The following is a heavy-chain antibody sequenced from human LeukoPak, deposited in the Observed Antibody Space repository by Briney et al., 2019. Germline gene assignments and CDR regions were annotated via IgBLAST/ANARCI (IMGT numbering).Heavy chain of an antibody. V-gene: IGHV4-4*07. CDR2: IYTSGST. Sequence: PSETLSLTCTVPGGSISSDYWSWIRQPAGKGLEWIGRIYTSGSTNYNPSRKSRVTMSVDTSKTQFSLKLSSVTAADTAVYYCARAGIVLGYCSSTSCYAWFDPWGQGTLVTVSS. CDR1: GGSISSDY. J-gene: IGHJ5*02. D-gene: IGHD2-2*01. CDR3: ARAGIVLGYCSSTSCYAWFDP.